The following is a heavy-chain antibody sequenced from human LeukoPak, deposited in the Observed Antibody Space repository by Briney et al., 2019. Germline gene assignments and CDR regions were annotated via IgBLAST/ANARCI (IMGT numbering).Heavy chain of an antibody. D-gene: IGHD6-19*01. J-gene: IGHJ5*02. V-gene: IGHV3-23*01. CDR1: GFTFSNDW. CDR3: AKDLSRAVAADWFDP. Sequence: GGSLRLSCAASGFTFSNDWMNWVRQAPGKGLEWVSSISDSGGSTYYADSVKGRFTISRDNSKNTLYLQMTNLRAADTAVYYCAKDLSRAVAADWFDPWDQGSLVTVSS. CDR2: ISDSGGST.